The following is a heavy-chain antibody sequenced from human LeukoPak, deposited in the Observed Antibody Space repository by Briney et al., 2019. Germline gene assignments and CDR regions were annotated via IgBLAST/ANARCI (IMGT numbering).Heavy chain of an antibody. CDR1: GFTCSSYS. Sequence: PGGSLRLSCAASGFTCSSYSMNWVRQAPGKGLEGVSSISSSSSYIYYADSVKGRFTISRDNAKNSLYLQMNSLRAEDTAVYYCARDAYDILTGYQDYYFDYWGQGTLVTVSS. J-gene: IGHJ4*02. CDR3: ARDAYDILTGYQDYYFDY. CDR2: ISSSSSYI. D-gene: IGHD3-9*01. V-gene: IGHV3-21*01.